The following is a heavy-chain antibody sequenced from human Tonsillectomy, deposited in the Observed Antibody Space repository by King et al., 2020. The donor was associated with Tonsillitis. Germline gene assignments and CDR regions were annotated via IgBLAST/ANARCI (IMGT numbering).Heavy chain of an antibody. CDR1: GGPFSGYY. CDR2: INHSGST. V-gene: IGHV4-34*01. D-gene: IGHD2-2*01. Sequence: VQLQQWGAGLLKPSETLSLTCAVYGGPFSGYYWSWIRQPPGKGLEWIGEINHSGSTNYNPSLKSRVTISVDTSKNQFSLKLSSVTAADTAVYYCARVDIVVVPTTLSYFDLWGRGTLVTVSS. CDR3: ARVDIVVVPTTLSYFDL. J-gene: IGHJ2*01.